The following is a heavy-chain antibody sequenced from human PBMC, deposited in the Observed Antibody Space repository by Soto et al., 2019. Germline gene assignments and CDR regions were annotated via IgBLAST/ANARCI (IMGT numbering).Heavy chain of an antibody. J-gene: IGHJ5*02. CDR2: IYYSGST. CDR3: ARDFFDSSDYTTNWFDP. Sequence: SDTLSLTCTVSGGSIRSGDYYWSWIRQPPGKGLEWIGYIYYSGSTYYNPSLKSRVTISVDTSKNQFSLKLTSVTAADAALYYCARDFFDSSDYTTNWFDPWGQGTLVT. V-gene: IGHV4-30-4*02. D-gene: IGHD3-22*01. CDR1: GGSIRSGDYY.